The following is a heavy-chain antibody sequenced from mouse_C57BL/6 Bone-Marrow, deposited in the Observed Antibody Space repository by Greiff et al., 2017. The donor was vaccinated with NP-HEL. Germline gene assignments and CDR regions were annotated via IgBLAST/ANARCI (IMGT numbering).Heavy chain of an antibody. CDR3: ARNAYWYGSSYGDY. CDR1: GYAFSSSW. D-gene: IGHD1-1*01. V-gene: IGHV1-82*01. CDR2: IYPGDGDT. J-gene: IGHJ2*01. Sequence: QVQLKESGPELVKPGASVKISCKASGYAFSSSWMNWVKQRPGKGLEWIGRIYPGDGDTNYNGKFKGKATLPADKSSSTAYMQLSSLTSEDSAVYCCARNAYWYGSSYGDYWGQGTTLTASS.